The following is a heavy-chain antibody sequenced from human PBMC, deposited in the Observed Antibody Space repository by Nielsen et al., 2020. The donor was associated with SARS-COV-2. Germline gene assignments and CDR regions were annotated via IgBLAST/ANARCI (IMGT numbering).Heavy chain of an antibody. CDR3: ASSSYGYIPNYYYYYGMDV. CDR1: GFTFSSYA. CDR2: ISYDGSNK. D-gene: IGHD5-18*01. V-gene: IGHV3-30-3*01. J-gene: IGHJ6*02. Sequence: GESLKISCAASGFTFSSYAMHWVRQAPGKGLEWVAVISYDGSNKYYADSVKGRFTISRDNSKNTLYLQMNSLRAEDTAVYYCASSSYGYIPNYYYYYGMDVWGQGTTVTVSS.